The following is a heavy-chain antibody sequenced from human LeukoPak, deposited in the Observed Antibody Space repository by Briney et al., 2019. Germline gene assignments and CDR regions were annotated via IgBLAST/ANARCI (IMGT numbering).Heavy chain of an antibody. Sequence: PGGSLRLSCAASGFTFSTYNMNWVRQAPGKGLEWVSSISSSSTYIYYADSVKGRFTISRDNAKNSLYLQMNSLRAEGTAVYYCAREPNYGSNRAFDIWGQGTMVTVSS. D-gene: IGHD4-17*01. J-gene: IGHJ3*02. CDR1: GFTFSTYN. CDR2: ISSSSTYI. V-gene: IGHV3-21*01. CDR3: AREPNYGSNRAFDI.